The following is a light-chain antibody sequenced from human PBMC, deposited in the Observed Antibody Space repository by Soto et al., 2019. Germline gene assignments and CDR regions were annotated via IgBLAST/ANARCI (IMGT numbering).Light chain of an antibody. CDR2: GAS. J-gene: IGKJ3*01. CDR3: QQSYNTRT. V-gene: IGKV1-39*01. Sequence: DIQMTQSPSSLSASVGDRVIFSCRASQNITTYLNWYQQKPGKGPRLLIYGASTLQSGVPSRFSGSGSGTVFSLTISSLQREDFATYYCQQSYNTRTFGPGTRVDF. CDR1: QNITTY.